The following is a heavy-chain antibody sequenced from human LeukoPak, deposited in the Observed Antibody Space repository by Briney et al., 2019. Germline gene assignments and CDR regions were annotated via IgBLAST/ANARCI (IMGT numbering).Heavy chain of an antibody. CDR1: GFTFGSYA. V-gene: IGHV3-23*01. Sequence: GSLRLSCEASGFTFGSYAMYWVRQAPGKGLDGVAGIFGSGGSAHYADSAKGRFTISRDNSKNTVYLQINSLRAEDTAVYYCGKTTTGYSSGQKPAWPVDYWGQGTLVTVSS. D-gene: IGHD6-19*01. CDR3: GKTTTGYSSGQKPAWPVDY. J-gene: IGHJ4*02. CDR2: IFGSGGSA.